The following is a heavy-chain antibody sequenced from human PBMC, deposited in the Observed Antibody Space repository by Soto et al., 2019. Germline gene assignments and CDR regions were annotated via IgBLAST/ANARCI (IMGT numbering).Heavy chain of an antibody. CDR3: ASSPNTVVVPAAPPDV. D-gene: IGHD2-2*01. CDR2: ISSNGGST. V-gene: IGHV3-64*01. J-gene: IGHJ6*04. Sequence: GGSLRLSCAASGFTFSSYAMHWVRQAPGKGLEYVSAISSNGGSTYYANSVKGRFTISRDNSKNTLYLQMGSLRAEDMAVYYCASSPNTVVVPAAPPDVWGKGTTVTRLL. CDR1: GFTFSSYA.